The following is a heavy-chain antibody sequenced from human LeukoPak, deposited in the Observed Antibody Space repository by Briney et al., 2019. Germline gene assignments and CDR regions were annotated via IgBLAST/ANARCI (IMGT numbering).Heavy chain of an antibody. Sequence: GGSLRLSCAASGFTFSSYWMSWVRRAPGKGLEWVANIKQDGSEKYYVDSVKGRFTISRDNAKNSLYLQMNSLRAEDTAVYYCARDGSSGWYYYYYGMDVWGQGTTVTVSS. V-gene: IGHV3-7*01. D-gene: IGHD6-19*01. CDR1: GFTFSSYW. J-gene: IGHJ6*02. CDR3: ARDGSSGWYYYYYGMDV. CDR2: IKQDGSEK.